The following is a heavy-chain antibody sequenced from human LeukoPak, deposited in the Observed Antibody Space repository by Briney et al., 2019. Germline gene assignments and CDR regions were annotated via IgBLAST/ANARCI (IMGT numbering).Heavy chain of an antibody. CDR1: GFTVSSNY. D-gene: IGHD5-12*01. CDR3: ASPSIVATTLFDY. J-gene: IGHJ4*02. CDR2: IYSGGST. Sequence: GGSLRLSCAASGFTVSSNYMSWVRQAPGKGLEWVSVIYSGGSTYYADSVKGRFTISRDNSKNTLYLQMNSLRAEDTAVYYCASPSIVATTLFDYWGQGTLVTVSS. V-gene: IGHV3-53*01.